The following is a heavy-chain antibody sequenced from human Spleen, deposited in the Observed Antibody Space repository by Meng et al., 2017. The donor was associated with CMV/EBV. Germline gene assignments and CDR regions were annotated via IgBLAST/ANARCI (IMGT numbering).Heavy chain of an antibody. J-gene: IGHJ4*02. V-gene: IGHV3-74*01. CDR1: GFTFHNYW. CDR2: IDQYGDTM. CDR3: ARAVQISGDIYLDS. D-gene: IGHD3-10*01. Sequence: GESLKISCAASGFTFHNYWMHWVRQAPGKGLVWVSRIDQYGDTMNYADSVKGRFTISRDNAKNTLYLQMSSLRAEHTAVYYCARAVQISGDIYLDSWGQGTLVTVSS.